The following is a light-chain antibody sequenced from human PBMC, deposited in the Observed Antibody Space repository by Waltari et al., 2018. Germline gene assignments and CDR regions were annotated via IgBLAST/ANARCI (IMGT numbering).Light chain of an antibody. CDR1: SSDVGSNNL. V-gene: IGLV2-23*03. Sequence: QSALTQPASVSGSPGQSITISCTGTSSDVGSNNLVSWYQQHPGQAPKVVIYEGSERPSGLSNRFSGSKSGITASLTISGLQPEDEADYYCCSYAGSGTFVVFGGGTKLTVL. CDR3: CSYAGSGTFVV. CDR2: EGS. J-gene: IGLJ2*01.